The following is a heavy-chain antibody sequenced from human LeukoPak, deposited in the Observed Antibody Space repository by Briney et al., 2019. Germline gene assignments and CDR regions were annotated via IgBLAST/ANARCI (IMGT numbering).Heavy chain of an antibody. CDR1: GFTLSSYW. CDR3: ATSRGSWPDYFDY. CDR2: INSDGSST. D-gene: IGHD6-13*01. Sequence: PGGSLRLSCAASGFTLSSYWMHWVRQAPGKGLVWVSRINSDGSSTSYADSVKGRFTISRDNAKNTLYLQMNSLRAEDTAVYYCATSRGSWPDYFDYWGQGTLVTVSS. V-gene: IGHV3-74*01. J-gene: IGHJ4*02.